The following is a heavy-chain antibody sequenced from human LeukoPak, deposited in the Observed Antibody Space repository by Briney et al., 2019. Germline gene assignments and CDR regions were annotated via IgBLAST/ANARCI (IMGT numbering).Heavy chain of an antibody. CDR3: ARLWFGPEGDAFDI. Sequence: SETLSLTCTVSGGSISSYQWSWIRQPPGKGLEWIGNIYYSGSTNYNPSLKSRVTISVDTSKNQFSLKLSSVTAADTAVYYCARLWFGPEGDAFDIWGQGTMVTVSS. CDR2: IYYSGST. V-gene: IGHV4-59*08. D-gene: IGHD3-10*01. CDR1: GGSISSYQ. J-gene: IGHJ3*02.